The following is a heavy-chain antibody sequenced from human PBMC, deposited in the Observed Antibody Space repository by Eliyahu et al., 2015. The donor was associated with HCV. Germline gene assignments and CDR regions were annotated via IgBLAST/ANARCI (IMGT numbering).Heavy chain of an antibody. CDR1: GYSVSSGYY. CDR3: VRDRRDGYYFFDY. D-gene: IGHD2-2*03. CDR2: MWHSGSS. V-gene: IGHV4-38-2*02. J-gene: IGHJ4*02. Sequence: QVQLQESGPGLVKPSETLSLTCAVSGYSVSSGYYWGWIRQSPGKGLEWIGSMWHSGSSYYNPSLRSRVSISVDTPKNQFSLKLNSVTAADTAVYYCVRDRRDGYYFFDYWGQGALVTVSA.